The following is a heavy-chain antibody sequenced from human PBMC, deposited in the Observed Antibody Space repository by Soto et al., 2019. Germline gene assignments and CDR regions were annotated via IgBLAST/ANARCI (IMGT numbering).Heavy chain of an antibody. D-gene: IGHD6-13*01. Sequence: QVQLVQSGAEVKKPGSSVKVSCKASGGTFSRWTVSWVRQAPGQGLEWMGRTLPMLGIANYAQKFQGRVTISADKYTSTAYMELSSLRSDDTAVYYWAREGIAAAGAFDYWGQGTLVTVSP. J-gene: IGHJ4*02. CDR3: AREGIAAAGAFDY. V-gene: IGHV1-69*08. CDR1: GGTFSRWT. CDR2: TLPMLGIA.